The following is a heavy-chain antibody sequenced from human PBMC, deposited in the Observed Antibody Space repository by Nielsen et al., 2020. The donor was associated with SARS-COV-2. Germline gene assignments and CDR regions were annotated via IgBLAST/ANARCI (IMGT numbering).Heavy chain of an antibody. CDR3: AKVAPTYIAAAAANY. J-gene: IGHJ4*02. CDR1: GFTFRNYA. CDR2: INSAGDVT. D-gene: IGHD6-13*01. V-gene: IGHV3-23*01. Sequence: GEFLKISCAASGFTFRNYAMSWVRQAPGKGLEWVSSINSAGDVTYYTGSVKGRFTVSRDNSKSMVYLQMHSLRVEDSALYYCAKVAPTYIAAAAANYWGQGIVVTVSS.